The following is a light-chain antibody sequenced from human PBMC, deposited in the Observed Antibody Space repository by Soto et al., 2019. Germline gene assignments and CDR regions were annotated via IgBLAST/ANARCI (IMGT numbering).Light chain of an antibody. CDR1: SSDVGNYNL. J-gene: IGLJ2*01. Sequence: QSALTQPASVSGSPGQSITISRTGTSSDVGNYNLVSWYQQYPGKAPKLMIYEGGKRPSGVSNRFSGSKSGNTASLTISGLQAEDEADYYCCSFALRSTVIFGGGTKVTVL. V-gene: IGLV2-23*01. CDR3: CSFALRSTVI. CDR2: EGG.